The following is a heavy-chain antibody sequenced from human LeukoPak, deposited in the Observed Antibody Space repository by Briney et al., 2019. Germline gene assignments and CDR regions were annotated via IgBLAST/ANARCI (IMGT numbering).Heavy chain of an antibody. CDR3: ARVYDYGPDY. CDR2: ISSSSSYT. CDR1: GFTFSDYY. J-gene: IGHJ4*02. D-gene: IGHD4-17*01. Sequence: GGSLRLCCAASGFTFSDYYMSWIRQAPGKGLEWVSYISSSSSYTNYADSVKGRFTISRDNAKNSLYLQMNSLRAEDTAVYYCARVYDYGPDYWGQGTLVTVSS. V-gene: IGHV3-11*06.